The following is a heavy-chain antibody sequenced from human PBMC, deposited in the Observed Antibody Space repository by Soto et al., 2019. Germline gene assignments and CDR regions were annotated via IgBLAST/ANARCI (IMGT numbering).Heavy chain of an antibody. CDR1: GYSFTNYG. CDR3: SRADCSGGTCRLSYYYGMDV. Sequence: EASVKVSCKASGYSFTNYGISWVRQAPGQGLEWMGWISAYNGNTKYAQQFQGRVTLTTDTSTNTAYMELRSLRSDDSAVYYCSRADCSGGTCRLSYYYGMDVWGQGTTVTVSS. CDR2: ISAYNGNT. V-gene: IGHV1-18*01. D-gene: IGHD2-15*01. J-gene: IGHJ6*02.